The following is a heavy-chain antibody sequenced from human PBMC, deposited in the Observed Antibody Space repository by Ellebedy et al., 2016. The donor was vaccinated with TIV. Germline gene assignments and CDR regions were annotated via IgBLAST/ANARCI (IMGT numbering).Heavy chain of an antibody. Sequence: PGGSLRLSCQGSGYSFTSYWISWVRQMPGKGLEWTGRIDPSDSNTDYSPSFQAHVTISADKSISTAYWQWSSLKASDTAIYYCATLSDRGLAFDIWGPGTMVTVSS. CDR2: IDPSDSNT. CDR3: ATLSDRGLAFDI. CDR1: GYSFTSYW. J-gene: IGHJ3*02. V-gene: IGHV5-10-1*01. D-gene: IGHD3-10*01.